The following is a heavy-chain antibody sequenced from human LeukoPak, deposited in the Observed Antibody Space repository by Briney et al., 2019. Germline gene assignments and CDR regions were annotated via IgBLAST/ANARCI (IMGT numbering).Heavy chain of an antibody. CDR1: GFTFTTYG. D-gene: IGHD3-10*01. V-gene: IGHV3-21*06. CDR2: IGGSGVRT. CDR3: VRVALYYYGSESYYFFEH. Sequence: GGSLRLSCSASGFTFTTYGMNWVRQAPGKGLEWVSGIGGSGVRTYYADSVKGRFTISRDNAKNSLYLQMSTLRVEDTAIYYCVRVALYYYGSESYYFFEHWGQGTPVTASS. J-gene: IGHJ4*02.